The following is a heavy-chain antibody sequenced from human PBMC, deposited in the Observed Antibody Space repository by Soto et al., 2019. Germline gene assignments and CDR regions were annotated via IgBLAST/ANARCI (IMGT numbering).Heavy chain of an antibody. CDR3: ARGSPGELPIGRVGDY. V-gene: IGHV3-33*01. D-gene: IGHD1-26*01. J-gene: IGHJ4*02. Sequence: GGSLRLSCAASGFTFSSYGMHWVRQAPGKGLEWVAVIWYDGSNKYYADSVKGRFTISRDNSKNTLYLQMNSLRAEDTAVYYCARGSPGELPIGRVGDYWGQGTLVTVSS. CDR2: IWYDGSNK. CDR1: GFTFSSYG.